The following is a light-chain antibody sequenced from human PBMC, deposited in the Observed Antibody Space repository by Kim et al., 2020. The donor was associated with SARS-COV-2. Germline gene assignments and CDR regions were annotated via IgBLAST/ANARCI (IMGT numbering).Light chain of an antibody. J-gene: IGKJ1*01. CDR2: GAS. Sequence: EIVLTQSPGTLSLSPGERATLSCRASQNINDNYLAWYQQKPGQAPRLLIYGASSRATGIPDRFSGSGSGTDFTLTISRLEPEDFAVYSCHQYRTSPSTFGQVTKVDIK. V-gene: IGKV3-20*01. CDR3: HQYRTSPST. CDR1: QNINDNY.